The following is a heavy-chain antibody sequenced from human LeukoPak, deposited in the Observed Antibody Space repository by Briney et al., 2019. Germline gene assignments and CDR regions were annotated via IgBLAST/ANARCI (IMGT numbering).Heavy chain of an antibody. CDR1: GYTFTSYY. Sequence: ASVKVSCKASGYTFTSYYMHWVRQAPGQGLEWMGIINPSGGSTSYAQKFQGRVTMTRDTSISTAYMELSRLRSDDTAVYYCAREGSDSSSLDYWGQGTLVTVSS. CDR3: AREGSDSSSLDY. D-gene: IGHD6-6*01. CDR2: INPSGGST. V-gene: IGHV1-46*01. J-gene: IGHJ4*02.